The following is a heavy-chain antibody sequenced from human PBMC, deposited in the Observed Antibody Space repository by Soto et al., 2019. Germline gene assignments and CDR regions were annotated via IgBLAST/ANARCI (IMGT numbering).Heavy chain of an antibody. D-gene: IGHD2-8*01. Sequence: LSLTCTVSGGSISSGGYYWSWIRQHPGKGLEWIGYIYYSGSTYYNPSLKSRVTISVDTSKNQFSLKLSSVTAADTAVYYCARGVRRWSYFDYWGQGTLVTVSS. CDR3: ARGVRRWSYFDY. CDR2: IYYSGST. V-gene: IGHV4-31*03. CDR1: GGSISSGGYY. J-gene: IGHJ4*02.